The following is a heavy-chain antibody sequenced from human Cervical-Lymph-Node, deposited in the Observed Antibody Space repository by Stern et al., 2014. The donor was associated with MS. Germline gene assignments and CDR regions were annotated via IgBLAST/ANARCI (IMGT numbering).Heavy chain of an antibody. D-gene: IGHD4-11*01. CDR1: GYNFIDHA. J-gene: IGHJ4*02. CDR2: INGGPGTT. Sequence: VQLVQSGAEVKKPGASMTISCKNSGYNFIDHAIHWVRQAPGQRLEWMGWINGGPGTTKYSQKFQGRVSFTRDKAASSAYMDLSSLSPDDTAVYYCARQPDYSDFLDFWGQGTLVTVSS. V-gene: IGHV1-3*01. CDR3: ARQPDYSDFLDF.